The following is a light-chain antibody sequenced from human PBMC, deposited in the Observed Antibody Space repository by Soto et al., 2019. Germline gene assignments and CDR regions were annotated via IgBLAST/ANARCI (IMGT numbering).Light chain of an antibody. CDR1: QSVSSD. Sequence: EIVMTQSPATLSVSPVERATLSCRASQSVSSDLAWYQQKPGQAPRLLIYGASTRATGIPARFSGSGSGTEFTLNISSLQSEEFAVYYCQQYNNWPPVTFGGGTKVEIK. CDR2: GAS. V-gene: IGKV3D-15*01. J-gene: IGKJ4*01. CDR3: QQYNNWPPVT.